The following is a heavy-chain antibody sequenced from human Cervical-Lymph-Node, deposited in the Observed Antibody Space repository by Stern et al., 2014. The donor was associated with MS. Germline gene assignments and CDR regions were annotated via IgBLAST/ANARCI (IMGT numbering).Heavy chain of an antibody. Sequence: QLQLQESGPGLVKPSETLSLTCTVSGGSISSSSYYWGWIRQPPGKGLEWIGSIYYRGSTYYNPSLKSRVTISVDTSKNQFSLKLSSVTAADTAVYYCTYDSSGCPDYWGQGTLVTVSS. CDR3: TYDSSGCPDY. D-gene: IGHD3-22*01. V-gene: IGHV4-39*01. J-gene: IGHJ4*02. CDR2: IYYRGST. CDR1: GGSISSSSYY.